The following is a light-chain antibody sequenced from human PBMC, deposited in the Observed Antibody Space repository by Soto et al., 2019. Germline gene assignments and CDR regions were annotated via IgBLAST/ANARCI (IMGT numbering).Light chain of an antibody. Sequence: DIHMTQSPSCLSAPVGDRVTITCRASQGIRNDLAWFQQKPGKAPKRLIYKASSLESGVPSRFSGSGSGTEFTLTISSLQPDDFATYYCQQYNSYLITFGQGTRLEIK. CDR1: QGIRND. V-gene: IGKV1-5*03. J-gene: IGKJ5*01. CDR2: KAS. CDR3: QQYNSYLIT.